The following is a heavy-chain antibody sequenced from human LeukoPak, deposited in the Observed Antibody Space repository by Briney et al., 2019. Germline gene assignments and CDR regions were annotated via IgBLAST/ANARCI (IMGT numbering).Heavy chain of an antibody. D-gene: IGHD3-22*01. CDR3: ARGCPPYYYDSSGYYPFDY. CDR2: INHSGST. CDR1: GGSFSGYY. Sequence: SETLSLTCAVYGGSFSGYYWSWIRQPPGKGLEWIGEINHSGSTNYNPSLKSRVTISVDTSKNQFSLKLSSVTAADTAVYYCARGCPPYYYDSSGYYPFDYWGQGTLVTVSS. V-gene: IGHV4-34*01. J-gene: IGHJ4*02.